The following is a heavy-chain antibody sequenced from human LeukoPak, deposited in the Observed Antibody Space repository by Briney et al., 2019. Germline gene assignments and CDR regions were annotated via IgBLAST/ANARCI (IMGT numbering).Heavy chain of an antibody. CDR1: GGTFSSYA. J-gene: IGHJ3*02. CDR3: AGEGYYGSGSSVGAFDI. V-gene: IGHV1-69*05. D-gene: IGHD3-10*01. CDR2: IIPIFGTA. Sequence: SVKVSCKASGGTFSSYAISWVRQAPGQGLEWMGGIIPIFGTANYAQKFQGRVTITTDESTSTAYMELSSLRSEDTAVYYCAGEGYYGSGSSVGAFDIWGQGTMVTVSS.